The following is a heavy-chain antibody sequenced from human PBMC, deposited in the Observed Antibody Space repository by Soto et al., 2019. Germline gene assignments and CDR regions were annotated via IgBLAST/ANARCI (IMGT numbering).Heavy chain of an antibody. Sequence: QVQLVQSGAEVKKPGTSVKVSCKASGYSFATYAIHRVRQAPGQGLEWMGWINPATGNTEYSDKFQDRVTFTRDTSATTAYMELRGLRSEDTAVYYCARRYKSAGWLEPWGQGTLVTVSS. V-gene: IGHV1-3*01. CDR2: INPATGNT. J-gene: IGHJ5*02. D-gene: IGHD1-1*01. CDR1: GYSFATYA. CDR3: ARRYKSAGWLEP.